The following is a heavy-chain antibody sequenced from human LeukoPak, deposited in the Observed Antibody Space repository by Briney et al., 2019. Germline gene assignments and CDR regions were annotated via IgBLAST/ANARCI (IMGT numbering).Heavy chain of an antibody. Sequence: ASVKVSCKASGGTFSSYAISWVRQAPGQGLEWMGGIIPIFGTANYAQKFQGRVTITADKSTSTAYMELSSLRSEDTAVYYCARGGTYYYDSSGFPLDYWGQGTLVTVSS. D-gene: IGHD3-22*01. CDR1: GGTFSSYA. CDR3: ARGGTYYYDSSGFPLDY. V-gene: IGHV1-69*06. CDR2: IIPIFGTA. J-gene: IGHJ4*02.